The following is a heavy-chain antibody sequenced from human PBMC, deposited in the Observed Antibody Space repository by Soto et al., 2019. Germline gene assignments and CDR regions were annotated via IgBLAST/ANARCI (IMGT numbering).Heavy chain of an antibody. V-gene: IGHV4-39*01. D-gene: IGHD6-19*01. CDR1: GDSISSGANY. Sequence: KASETLSLTCTVSGDSISSGANYWGWIRQPPGKGLEWIGSIYYSGITYYNPSLKRRVIISVDTSKNQFSLKLSSVTAADTAVYYWARDQENSSSWYLPGYSSGWYPVDYWGQGALVTVSS. CDR3: ARDQENSSSWYLPGYSSGWYPVDY. CDR2: IYYSGIT. J-gene: IGHJ4*02.